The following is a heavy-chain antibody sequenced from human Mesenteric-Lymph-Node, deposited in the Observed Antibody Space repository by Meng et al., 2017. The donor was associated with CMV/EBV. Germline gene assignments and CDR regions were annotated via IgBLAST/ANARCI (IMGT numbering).Heavy chain of an antibody. J-gene: IGHJ4*02. Sequence: GGSLRLSCAASGFTFSSYGMHWVRQAPGKGLEWVAFIRYDGSNKYYADSVKGRFTISRDNSKNTLYLQMNSLRAEDTAVYYCAKGGFWSGYSSGIREYYWGQGTLVTVSS. CDR2: IRYDGSNK. CDR1: GFTFSSYG. CDR3: AKGGFWSGYSSGIREYY. D-gene: IGHD3-3*01. V-gene: IGHV3-30*02.